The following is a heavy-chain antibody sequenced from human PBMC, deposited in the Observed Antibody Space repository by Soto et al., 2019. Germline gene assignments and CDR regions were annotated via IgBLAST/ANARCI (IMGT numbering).Heavy chain of an antibody. D-gene: IGHD6-13*01. V-gene: IGHV3-23*01. CDR2: ISGSGGST. CDR1: GFTFSSYA. CDR3: AKDRSIAAAGTGNWFDP. J-gene: IGHJ5*02. Sequence: GGSLRLSCAACGFTFSSYAMSWVRQAPGKGLEWVSAISGSGGSTYYADSVKGRFTISRDNSKNTLYLQMNSLRAEDTAVYYCAKDRSIAAAGTGNWFDPWGQGTLVT.